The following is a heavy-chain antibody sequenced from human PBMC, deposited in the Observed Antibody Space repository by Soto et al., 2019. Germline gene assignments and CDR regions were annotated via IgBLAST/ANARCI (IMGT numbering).Heavy chain of an antibody. CDR1: NGSLSSNY. CDR3: ARPFMVPVDFFDY. J-gene: IGHJ4*02. CDR2: IYYSGST. D-gene: IGHD3-10*01. V-gene: IGHV4-59*01. Sequence: WETLSLTCTVSNGSLSSNYWSWIRQSPGKGLEWIGNIYYSGSTNYNPSLKSRVTMSVDTSKNQFTLKLSSVTAADTGVYFCARPFMVPVDFFDYWGQGTPVTVSS.